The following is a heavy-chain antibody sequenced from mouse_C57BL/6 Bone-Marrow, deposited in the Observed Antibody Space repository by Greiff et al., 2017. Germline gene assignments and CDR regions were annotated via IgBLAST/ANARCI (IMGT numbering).Heavy chain of an antibody. J-gene: IGHJ2*01. CDR1: GFNIKDDY. D-gene: IGHD2-5*01. CDR2: IDPENGDT. V-gene: IGHV14-4*01. CDR3: TFYSNYYVDY. Sequence: VQLKPSGAELVRPGASVKLSCTASGFNIKDDYMHWVKQRPEQDLEWIGWIDPENGDTEYASKFQGKATITADTSSNTAYLQLSSLTSEDTAVYDFTFYSNYYVDYWGQGTTLTVSS.